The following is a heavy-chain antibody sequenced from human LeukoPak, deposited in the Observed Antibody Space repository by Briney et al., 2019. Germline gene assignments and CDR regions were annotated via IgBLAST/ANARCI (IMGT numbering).Heavy chain of an antibody. V-gene: IGHV3-21*01. CDR1: GFTFSRYS. J-gene: IGHJ4*02. CDR3: AISDMAAAGIDY. D-gene: IGHD6-13*01. Sequence: GGSLRLSCAASGFTFSRYSMNWVRRAPGKGLEWVSSITSSSSYIYYADSVKGRFTISRDNAKNSLYLQMNSLRAEDTAVYYCAISDMAAAGIDYWGQGTLVTVSS. CDR2: ITSSSSYI.